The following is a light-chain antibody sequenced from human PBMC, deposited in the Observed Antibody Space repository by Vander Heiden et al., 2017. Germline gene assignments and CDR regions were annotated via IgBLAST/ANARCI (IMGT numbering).Light chain of an antibody. Sequence: SSELTQPPSVSVSQGQTARITCSGVALSKQYTYCYQQRPGQAPLLIIYKDNETPSGIPYRFSGSSSVTTVTLTISGVQADDEADYSCHSADSSGTFVVFGGGTRLTVL. CDR3: HSADSSGTFVV. J-gene: IGLJ2*01. CDR2: KDN. CDR1: ALSKQY. V-gene: IGLV3-25*03.